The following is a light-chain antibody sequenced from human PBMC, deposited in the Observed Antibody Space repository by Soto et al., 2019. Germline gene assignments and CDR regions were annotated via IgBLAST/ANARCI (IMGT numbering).Light chain of an antibody. Sequence: DIQMTQSPSSVSASIGDRVTITCRASQGINSWLAWYQQKPGIAPKLLIYPASSLRNGVPLRFSGSASGTDFTLTISSLQPEDFATYYCQQANSFPFTFGGGTNVEI. CDR1: QGINSW. J-gene: IGKJ4*01. CDR3: QQANSFPFT. V-gene: IGKV1-12*01. CDR2: PAS.